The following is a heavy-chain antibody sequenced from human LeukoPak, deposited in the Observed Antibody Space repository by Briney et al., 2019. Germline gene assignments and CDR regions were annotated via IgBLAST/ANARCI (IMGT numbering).Heavy chain of an antibody. CDR3: ARSYIAAAGIDWFDP. J-gene: IGHJ5*02. Sequence: SETLSLTCTVSGGSISSSSYYWGWIRQPPGKGLEWIGSIYHSGSTYYNPSLKSRVTISVDTSKNQFSLKLSSVTAADTAVYYCARSYIAAAGIDWFDPWGRGTLVTVSS. V-gene: IGHV4-39*07. CDR2: IYHSGST. D-gene: IGHD6-13*01. CDR1: GGSISSSSYY.